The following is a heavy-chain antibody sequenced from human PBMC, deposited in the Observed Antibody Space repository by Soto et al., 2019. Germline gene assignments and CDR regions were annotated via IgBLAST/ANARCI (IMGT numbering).Heavy chain of an antibody. CDR1: GATFSNYG. Sequence: QVQLVQSGAEVKMPGSSVKVSCKASGATFSNYGISWVRQAPGQGLEWMGGIIPILGSTKSAQSFQGRVTFTADESTTTAYMELSSMRSEDTAVYYCARDRWSDSSGYYYESGYWGQGTLVTVSS. CDR2: IIPILGST. D-gene: IGHD3-22*01. V-gene: IGHV1-69*01. CDR3: ARDRWSDSSGYYYESGY. J-gene: IGHJ4*02.